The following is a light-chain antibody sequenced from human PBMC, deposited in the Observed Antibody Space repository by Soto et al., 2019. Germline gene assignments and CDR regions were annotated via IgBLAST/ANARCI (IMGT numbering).Light chain of an antibody. Sequence: EIVLTQSPATLSVSPGERATLSCRASESVRTSLAWYQQKPGRSPSLLIYGASNRATGLPARFSRSGSGTEFTLTISSLQSEDFAVYYCQQYSDWPRTFGQGTKLEFK. CDR2: GAS. J-gene: IGKJ1*01. CDR3: QQYSDWPRT. CDR1: ESVRTS. V-gene: IGKV3-15*01.